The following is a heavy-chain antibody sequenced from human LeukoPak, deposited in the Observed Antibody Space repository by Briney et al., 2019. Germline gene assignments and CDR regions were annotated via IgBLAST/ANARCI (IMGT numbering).Heavy chain of an antibody. CDR2: IYYSGST. D-gene: IGHD3-16*02. CDR1: GGSISSGDYY. Sequence: SQTLSLTCTVSGGSISSGDYYWSWIRQPPGKGLGWIGYIYYSGSTYYNPSLKSRVTISVDTSKNQFSLKLSSVTAADTAVYYCARELPYYAYVWGSYRIIDYWGRGTLVTVSS. V-gene: IGHV4-30-4*08. CDR3: ARELPYYAYVWGSYRIIDY. J-gene: IGHJ4*02.